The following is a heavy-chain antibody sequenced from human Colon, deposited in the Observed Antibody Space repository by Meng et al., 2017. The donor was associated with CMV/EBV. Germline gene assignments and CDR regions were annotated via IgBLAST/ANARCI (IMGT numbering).Heavy chain of an antibody. CDR3: AKGLSASRYYFDS. J-gene: IGHJ4*02. Sequence: GESLKISCAASGISLSNYVMSWVRQAPGKGLEWVSRISGSGYSADYADSVKGRFTISRDNSKNTLFLQLNSLRVEDTAVYYCAKGLSASRYYFDSWGQGTLVTVSS. V-gene: IGHV3-23*01. D-gene: IGHD3-16*01. CDR1: GISLSNYV. CDR2: ISGSGYSA.